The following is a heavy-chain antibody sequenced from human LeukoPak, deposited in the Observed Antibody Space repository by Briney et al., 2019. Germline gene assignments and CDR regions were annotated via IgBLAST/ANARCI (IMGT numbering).Heavy chain of an antibody. CDR2: LNPNTGDT. D-gene: IGHD3-9*01. Sequence: ASVKVSCKASGYTFTGHYLHWVRQAPGQRLEWMGWLNPNTGDTLYIQKFQGRVTMTGDTSISTAYMELSRLMSDDTAVYYCARIGLKTTGYYRLDYWGQGTLVTVSS. V-gene: IGHV1-2*02. J-gene: IGHJ4*02. CDR1: GYTFTGHY. CDR3: ARIGLKTTGYYRLDY.